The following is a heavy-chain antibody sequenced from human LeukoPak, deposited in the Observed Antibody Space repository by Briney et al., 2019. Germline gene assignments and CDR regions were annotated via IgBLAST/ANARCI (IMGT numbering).Heavy chain of an antibody. J-gene: IGHJ4*02. CDR1: GFTFSSYA. CDR3: AKGSCSSTSCYKFDY. CDR2: ISGSGGST. Sequence: PGGSLRLSCAASGFTFSSYAMSWVRQAPGKGLEWVSAISGSGGSTYYADSVKGRFTISRDNSKNTLYLRMNSLRAEDTAVYYCAKGSCSSTSCYKFDYWGQGTLVIVSS. D-gene: IGHD2-2*02. V-gene: IGHV3-23*01.